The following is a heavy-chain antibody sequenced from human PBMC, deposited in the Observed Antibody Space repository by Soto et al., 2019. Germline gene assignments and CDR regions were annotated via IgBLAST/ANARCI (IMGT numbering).Heavy chain of an antibody. Sequence: QITLKESGPTLVKPTQTFTLACTFSGFSLSTSGMGVGWIRQPPVRALEWLALIYWDDDKRYSPSLKSRLTITKDTSKNQVVPTMTNMDPVDTATYYCAHYSSTSCFDYWGQGTLVTVSS. CDR1: GFSLSTSGMG. V-gene: IGHV2-5*02. D-gene: IGHD6-13*01. CDR2: IYWDDDK. CDR3: AHYSSTSCFDY. J-gene: IGHJ4*02.